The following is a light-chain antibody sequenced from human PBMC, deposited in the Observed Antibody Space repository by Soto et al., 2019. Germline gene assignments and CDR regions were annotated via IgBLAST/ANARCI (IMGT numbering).Light chain of an antibody. CDR1: PSDIAGYNY. CDR2: EVT. Sequence: QSVLAQPASVSGSPGQSITISCTGTPSDIAGYNYVSWYQQHPGKAPKRLIYEVTSRASGVSHRFSGSKSGNTASLTISGLQAEDEAEYYCNSYTSASFYVFGTGTKVTVL. CDR3: NSYTSASFYV. J-gene: IGLJ1*01. V-gene: IGLV2-14*01.